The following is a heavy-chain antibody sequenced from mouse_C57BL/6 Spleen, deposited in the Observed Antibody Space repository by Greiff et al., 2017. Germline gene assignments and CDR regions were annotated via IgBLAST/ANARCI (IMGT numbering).Heavy chain of an antibody. CDR3: ARSGQGYAMDY. D-gene: IGHD3-1*01. J-gene: IGHJ4*01. CDR1: CYAFSSSW. CDR2: IYPGDGDT. V-gene: IGHV1-82*01. Sequence: QVQPQQFGPELVKPGASVKISRKASCYAFSSSWMNGVKQRPGKGLEWIGRIYPGDGDTNYNGKFKGKATLTADKSTSTAYRQVSSLASEDSAVYFFARSGQGYAMDYWGQGTSVTVSS.